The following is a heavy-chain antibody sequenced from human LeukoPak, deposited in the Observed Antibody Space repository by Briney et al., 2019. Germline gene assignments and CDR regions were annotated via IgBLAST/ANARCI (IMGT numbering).Heavy chain of an antibody. V-gene: IGHV3-7*01. CDR1: GFTFRTYW. CDR2: IKQDGSEK. J-gene: IGHJ4*02. D-gene: IGHD5-12*01. CDR3: ARMYHSGYDDSYYFDY. Sequence: GGSLRLSCAASGFTFRTYWMSWVRQAPGKGLEWVANIKQDGSEKYYVDSVKGRFTISRDNAKNSLYLQMNSLRAEDTAVYYCARMYHSGYDDSYYFDYWGQGTLVTVSS.